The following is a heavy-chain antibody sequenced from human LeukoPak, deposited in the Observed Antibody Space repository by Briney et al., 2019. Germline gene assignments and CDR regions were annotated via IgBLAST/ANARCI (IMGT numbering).Heavy chain of an antibody. Sequence: GASVKVSCKASGYTFSDHHIHWVRQAPGQGLEWMGWINPNSGGTNYAQKFQGRVTMTRDTSISTAYMELSRLRSDDTAVYYCARDSRELLPSGFDYWGQGTLVTVSS. CDR2: INPNSGGT. V-gene: IGHV1-2*02. CDR3: ARDSRELLPSGFDY. J-gene: IGHJ4*02. D-gene: IGHD1-26*01. CDR1: GYTFSDHH.